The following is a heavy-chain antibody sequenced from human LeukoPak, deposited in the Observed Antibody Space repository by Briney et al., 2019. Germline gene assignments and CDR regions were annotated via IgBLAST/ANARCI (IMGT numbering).Heavy chain of an antibody. D-gene: IGHD2-2*01. CDR2: ISSSSSYI. CDR3: ARESQGYCSSTSCYALGAFDI. Sequence: PGGSLRLSCAASGFTFSSYSMNWVRQAPGKGLEWVSSISSSSSYIYYADSVKCRFTISRDNAKNSLYLQMNSLRAENTAVYYCARESQGYCSSTSCYALGAFDIWGQGTMVTVSS. V-gene: IGHV3-21*01. CDR1: GFTFSSYS. J-gene: IGHJ3*02.